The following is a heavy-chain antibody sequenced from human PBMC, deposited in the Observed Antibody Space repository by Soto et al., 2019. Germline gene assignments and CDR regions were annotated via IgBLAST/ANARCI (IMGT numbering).Heavy chain of an antibody. D-gene: IGHD2-2*01. V-gene: IGHV3-23*01. Sequence: GGSLRLSCAASGFSFGASSMAWVRQPPGKGLEWVSAISPSASDTLYADSVKGRFTISRDNAKNSLYLQMNSLRAEDTAVYCCARDPSIVLVPAATYYYYYYGMDVWGQGTTVTVSS. CDR3: ARDPSIVLVPAATYYYYYYGMDV. J-gene: IGHJ6*02. CDR1: GFSFGASS. CDR2: ISPSASDT.